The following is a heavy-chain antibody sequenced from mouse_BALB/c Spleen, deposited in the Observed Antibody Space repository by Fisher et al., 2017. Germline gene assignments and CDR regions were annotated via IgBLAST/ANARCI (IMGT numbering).Heavy chain of an antibody. D-gene: IGHD2-10*02. Sequence: KFKGKATMTVDKSSSTAYMELARLTSEDSAIYYCASFQYGNYDYAMDYWGQGTSVTVSS. V-gene: IGHV1S137*01. CDR3: ASFQYGNYDYAMDY. J-gene: IGHJ4*01.